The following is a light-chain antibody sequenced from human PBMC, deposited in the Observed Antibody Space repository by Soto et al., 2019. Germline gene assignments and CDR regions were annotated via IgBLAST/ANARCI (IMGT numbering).Light chain of an antibody. CDR3: QQYNSYPIT. CDR2: DAS. Sequence: DIQMTQSPSTLSASVGDRVTITCRASQSISSWLAWYQQKPGKAPMLLIYDASSLESGVPSRFSGSGSGTEFTLTISSLQPDDFATYYCQQYNSYPITFGQGTRLEIK. J-gene: IGKJ5*01. V-gene: IGKV1-5*01. CDR1: QSISSW.